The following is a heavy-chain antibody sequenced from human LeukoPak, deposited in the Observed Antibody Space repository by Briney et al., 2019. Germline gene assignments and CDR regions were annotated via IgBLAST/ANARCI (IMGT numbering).Heavy chain of an antibody. V-gene: IGHV4-34*01. CDR1: GGSFSGYY. CDR2: INHSGST. CDR3: ARGDCSSTSCYCIWFDP. J-gene: IGHJ5*02. Sequence: SETLSLTCAVYGGSFSGYYWSWIRQPPGKGLEWIGEINHSGSTNYNPSLKSRVTISVVTSKNQFSLKLSSVTAADTAVYYCARGDCSSTSCYCIWFDPWGQGTLVTVSS. D-gene: IGHD2-2*01.